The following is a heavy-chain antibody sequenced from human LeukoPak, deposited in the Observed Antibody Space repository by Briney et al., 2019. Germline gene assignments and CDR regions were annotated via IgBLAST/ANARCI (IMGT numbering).Heavy chain of an antibody. CDR2: IYHSGST. D-gene: IGHD2-21*02. CDR1: GGSISSGGYS. V-gene: IGHV4-30-2*01. Sequence: PSQTLSLTCAVSGGSISSGGYSWSWIRQPPGKGLEWIGYIYHSGSTYYSPSLKSRVTISVDRSKNQFSLKLSSVTAADTAVYYCARTARIVVVTAIEYYFDYWGQGTLVTVSS. CDR3: ARTARIVVVTAIEYYFDY. J-gene: IGHJ4*02.